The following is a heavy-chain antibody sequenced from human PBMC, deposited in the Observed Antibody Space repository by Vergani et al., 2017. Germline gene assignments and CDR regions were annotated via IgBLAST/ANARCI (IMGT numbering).Heavy chain of an antibody. D-gene: IGHD2-21*01. CDR1: EFTFSNYA. CDR2: ISGSGVSA. Sequence: EVQLLESGGGLVQPGGSLRLTCAASEFTFSNYAMNWVRQAPGKGVEWVSGISGSGVSAYYTDSVKGRFTISRDNSKNMLFLQMNNLRTEDTAIYYCARDGGEYDKDALDVWGQGTKVTVTS. V-gene: IGHV3-23*01. J-gene: IGHJ3*01. CDR3: ARDGGEYDKDALDV.